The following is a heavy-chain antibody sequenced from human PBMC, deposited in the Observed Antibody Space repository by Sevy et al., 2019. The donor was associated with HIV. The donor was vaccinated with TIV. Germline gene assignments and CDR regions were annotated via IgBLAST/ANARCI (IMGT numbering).Heavy chain of an antibody. J-gene: IGHJ4*02. Sequence: GGSLRLSCAASGFTFSSYGMHWVRQAPGKGLEWVAVIWYDGSNKYYADSVKGRFTISRDNSKNTLYLQMNSLRAEDTAVYYCARADGVVVVPAAIDYWGQGTLVTVSS. V-gene: IGHV3-33*01. CDR3: ARADGVVVVPAAIDY. CDR2: IWYDGSNK. CDR1: GFTFSSYG. D-gene: IGHD2-2*01.